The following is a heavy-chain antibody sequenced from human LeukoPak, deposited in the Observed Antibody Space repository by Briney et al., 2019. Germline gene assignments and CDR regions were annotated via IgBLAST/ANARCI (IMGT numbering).Heavy chain of an antibody. CDR3: ARAIVVVPAAMFYYYYYGMDV. V-gene: IGHV1-18*01. J-gene: IGHJ6*02. D-gene: IGHD2-2*01. Sequence: ASVKVSCKASGGTSSSYAISWVRQAPGQGLEWMGWISAYNGNTNYAQKLQGRVTMTTDTSTSTAYMELRSLRSDDTAVYYCARAIVVVPAAMFYYYYYGMDVWGQGTTVTVSS. CDR2: ISAYNGNT. CDR1: GGTSSSYA.